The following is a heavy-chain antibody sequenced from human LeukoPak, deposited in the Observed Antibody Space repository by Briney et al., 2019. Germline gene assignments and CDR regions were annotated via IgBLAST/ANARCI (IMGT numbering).Heavy chain of an antibody. V-gene: IGHV5-51*01. Sequence: EESLKISCKGSGYSFTSYWIGWVRQMPGKGLEWMGIIYPGDSDTRYSPSFQGQVTISADKSISTAYLQWSSLKASDTAMYYCARHRSYDFWSGYYDFDYWGQGTLVTVSS. D-gene: IGHD3-3*01. CDR1: GYSFTSYW. J-gene: IGHJ4*02. CDR3: ARHRSYDFWSGYYDFDY. CDR2: IYPGDSDT.